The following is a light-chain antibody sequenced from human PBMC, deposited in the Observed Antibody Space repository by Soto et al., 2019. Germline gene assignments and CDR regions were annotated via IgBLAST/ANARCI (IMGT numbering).Light chain of an antibody. V-gene: IGKV1-33*01. CDR2: DAF. J-gene: IGKJ4*01. CDR1: QDIKNY. CDR3: QQYYSLPPT. Sequence: DIQMTQSPSSLSAFVGDSITITCQASQDIKNYLNWYQHKPGKAPKLLIYDAFKSDTGVPSRFSGSGSGTDFTVTINNLQPEDIATYFCQQYYSLPPTFGGGTRV.